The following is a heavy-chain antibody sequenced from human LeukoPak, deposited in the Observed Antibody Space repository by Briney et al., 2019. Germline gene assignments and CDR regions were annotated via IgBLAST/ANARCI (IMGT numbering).Heavy chain of an antibody. CDR1: GGSIRSYF. V-gene: IGHV4-59*01. CDR2: IYDSGST. J-gene: IGHJ4*02. D-gene: IGHD3-10*01. CDR3: ARDTPLSRGVFYY. Sequence: TSETLSLTCTVSGGSIRSYFWSWLRQPPGKGLEWIGYIYDSGSTMYNPSLKSRVTISVDTSKNQFSLKLSSVTAADTAVYYCARDTPLSRGVFYYWRQGTPVTVSS.